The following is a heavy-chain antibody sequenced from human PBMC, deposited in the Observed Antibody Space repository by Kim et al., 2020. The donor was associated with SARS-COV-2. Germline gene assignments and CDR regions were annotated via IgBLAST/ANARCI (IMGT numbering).Heavy chain of an antibody. CDR3: ARVAAALRTLFDD. V-gene: IGHV4-31*02. D-gene: IGHD6-13*01. J-gene: IGHJ4*02. Sequence: NPSLRSRVTISVYTSKNQFSLKLSSVTAADTAVYYCARVAAALRTLFDDWGQGTLVTVSS.